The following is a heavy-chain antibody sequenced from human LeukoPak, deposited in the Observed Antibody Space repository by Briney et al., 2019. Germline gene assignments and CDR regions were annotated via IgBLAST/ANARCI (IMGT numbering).Heavy chain of an antibody. CDR3: ARERGYSYGYNY. J-gene: IGHJ4*02. CDR1: GGTFSSYA. CDR2: IIPILGIA. Sequence: ASVKVSCKASGGTFSSYAISGVRQAPGQGLEWWGRIIPILGIANYAQKFQGRVTITADKYTSTAYMELSSLRSEDVAVYYCARERGYSYGYNYWGQGTLVTVSS. V-gene: IGHV1-69*04. D-gene: IGHD5-18*01.